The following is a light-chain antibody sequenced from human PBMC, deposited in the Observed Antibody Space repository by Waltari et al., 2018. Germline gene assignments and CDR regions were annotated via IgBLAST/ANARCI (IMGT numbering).Light chain of an antibody. Sequence: QAVVTXEPSLPVXPXGTVTPTCXSSTGPVTRAQYPDGFQQRPGQVPRTLLYDTNNKHSWTPARFSGSLLGGKAALTLSGAQPEDXAEYYCLLWYSGARXXFGXGTXXSXL. V-gene: IGLV7-46*01. CDR1: TGPVTRAQY. CDR3: LLWYSGARXX. CDR2: DTN. J-gene: IGLJ3*02.